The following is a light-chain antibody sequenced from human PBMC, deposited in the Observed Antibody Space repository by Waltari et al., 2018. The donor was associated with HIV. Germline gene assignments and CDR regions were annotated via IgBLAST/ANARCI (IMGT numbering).Light chain of an antibody. CDR2: DNN. CDR1: SSHIGAGYD. CDR3: QSYDSSLSGWV. V-gene: IGLV1-40*01. J-gene: IGLJ3*02. Sequence: QSVLTQPPSVSGAPGQRVTISGTGSSSHIGAGYDVHWYQQLPGTAPELLIYDNNNRPSGVPDRFAGSKSATSASLAITGLQAEDEADYYCQSYDSSLSGWVFGGGTKLTVL.